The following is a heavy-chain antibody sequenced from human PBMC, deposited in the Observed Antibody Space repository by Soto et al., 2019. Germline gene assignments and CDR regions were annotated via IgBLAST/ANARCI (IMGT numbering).Heavy chain of an antibody. CDR3: ARTSTTVTTLDY. CDR1: GGSISSGGYS. D-gene: IGHD4-17*01. Sequence: QLQLQESGSGLVKPSQTLSLTCAVSGGSISSGGYSWSWIRQPPGKGLEWIGYIYHSGSTYYNPALKSRVTISVDRSKNQFSLKLSSVTAAHTAVDYCARTSTTVTTLDYWGQGTLVTVSS. J-gene: IGHJ4*02. CDR2: IYHSGST. V-gene: IGHV4-30-2*01.